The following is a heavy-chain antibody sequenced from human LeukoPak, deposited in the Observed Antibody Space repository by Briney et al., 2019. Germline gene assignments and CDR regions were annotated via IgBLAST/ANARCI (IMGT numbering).Heavy chain of an antibody. CDR1: GGSFSGYY. CDR3: ARDLRGGQQRLWFDP. J-gene: IGHJ5*02. CDR2: INHSGST. D-gene: IGHD6-13*01. Sequence: SETLSLTCAVYGGSFSGYYWSWIRQPPGKGLEWIGEINHSGSTNYNPSLKSRVTISVDTSKNQFSLKLSSVTAADTAVYYCARDLRGGQQRLWFDPWGQGTLVTVSS. V-gene: IGHV4-34*01.